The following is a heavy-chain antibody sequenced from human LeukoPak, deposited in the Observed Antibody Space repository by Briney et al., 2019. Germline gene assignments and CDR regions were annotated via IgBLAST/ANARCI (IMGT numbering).Heavy chain of an antibody. J-gene: IGHJ4*02. V-gene: IGHV3-9*01. Sequence: GGSLRLSCAASGFTFDDYAMHWVRQAPGKGLEWVSGIIWNSGSIGYADSVKGRFTISRDNTKNTLYLQMSSLRAEDTAVYYCARDRFADANYWGQGTLVAVSS. CDR1: GFTFDDYA. CDR3: ARDRFADANY. CDR2: IIWNSGSI.